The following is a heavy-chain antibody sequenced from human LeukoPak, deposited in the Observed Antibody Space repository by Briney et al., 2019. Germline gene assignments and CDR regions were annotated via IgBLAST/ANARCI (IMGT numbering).Heavy chain of an antibody. CDR2: ISGSGGST. V-gene: IGHV3-23*01. CDR3: ARVENYYDSSGYYLDAFDI. J-gene: IGHJ3*02. D-gene: IGHD3-22*01. CDR1: GFTFNNYA. Sequence: HPGGSLRLSCAASGFTFNNYAMSWVRPAPGKGLEWVSGISGSGGSTYYVDSVKGRFTISRDNSKNTLYLQMNSLRVEDTAVYYCARVENYYDSSGYYLDAFDIRGQGTMVTVSS.